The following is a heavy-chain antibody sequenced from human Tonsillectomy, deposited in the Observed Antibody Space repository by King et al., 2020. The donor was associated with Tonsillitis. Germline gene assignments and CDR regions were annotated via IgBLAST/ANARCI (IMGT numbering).Heavy chain of an antibody. D-gene: IGHD3-16*01. CDR3: VRDDGSVMAGSPFDF. CDR2: INVYNGNT. J-gene: IGHJ4*02. V-gene: IGHV1-18*01. CDR1: GYSFSSYG. Sequence: QLVQSGAEVKKPGASVKVSCKASGYSFSSYGISWVRQAPGQGLEWMGWINVYNGNTEFAQQNQGRLTMTTDKSTSTAFMELRSLRSDDTALYYCVRDDGSVMAGSPFDFWGQGTLVTVSS.